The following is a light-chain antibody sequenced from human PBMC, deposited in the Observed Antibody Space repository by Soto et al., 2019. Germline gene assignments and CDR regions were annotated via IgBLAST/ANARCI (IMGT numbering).Light chain of an antibody. CDR3: QQRSNWLT. Sequence: EIVLTQSPGTLSLSPGERATLSCRASQSVSSSHLAWYQQKPGQAPRLLISGASSRATGIPDRFTGSGSGTDFTLTISSLEPEDFAVYYCQQRSNWLTFGGGTKVDSK. CDR1: QSVSSSH. J-gene: IGKJ4*01. CDR2: GAS. V-gene: IGKV3D-20*02.